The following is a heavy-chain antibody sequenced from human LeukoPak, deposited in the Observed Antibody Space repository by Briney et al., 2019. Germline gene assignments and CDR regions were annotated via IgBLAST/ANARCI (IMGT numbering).Heavy chain of an antibody. CDR1: GYTFTSYG. V-gene: IGHV1-18*01. J-gene: IGHJ5*02. CDR3: AASRRDGYNYVP. CDR2: ISAYNGNT. D-gene: IGHD5-24*01. Sequence: ASVKVSCKASGYTFTSYGISWVRQAPGQGLEWMGWISAYNGNTNYAQKLQGRVTMTTDTSTSTAYMELRSLRSDDTAVYYCAASRRDGYNYVPWGQGTLVTVSS.